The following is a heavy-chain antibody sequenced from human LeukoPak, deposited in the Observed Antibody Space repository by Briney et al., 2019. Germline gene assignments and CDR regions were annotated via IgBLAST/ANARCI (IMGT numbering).Heavy chain of an antibody. D-gene: IGHD6-19*01. J-gene: IGHJ4*02. CDR2: IYHSGST. V-gene: IGHV4-4*02. CDR1: GGSISSSNW. Sequence: SETLSLTYAVSGGSISSSNWWSWVRQPPGRGLEWIGEIYHSGSTNYNPSLKSRVTISVDKSKNQFSLKLSSVTAADTAVYYCARAGGPEVAGGYYWGQGTMVTVSS. CDR3: ARAGGPEVAGGYY.